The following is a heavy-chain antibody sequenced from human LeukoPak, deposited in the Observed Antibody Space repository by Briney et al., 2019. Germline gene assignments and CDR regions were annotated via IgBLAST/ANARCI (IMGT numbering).Heavy chain of an antibody. CDR1: GFTFSSYG. V-gene: IGHV3-33*01. D-gene: IGHD6-13*01. Sequence: GGTLRLSCAASGFTFSSYGMHWVRQAPGKGLEWVAVIWYDGSNKYYADSVKGRFTISRDNSKNPLYLKMNSLRAEDTAVYYCARDAVYSSSWQYYWGQGTLVTVSS. J-gene: IGHJ4*02. CDR2: IWYDGSNK. CDR3: ARDAVYSSSWQYY.